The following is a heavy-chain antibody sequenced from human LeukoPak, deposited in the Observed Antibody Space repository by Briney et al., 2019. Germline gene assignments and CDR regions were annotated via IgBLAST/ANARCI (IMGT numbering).Heavy chain of an antibody. Sequence: GESLKISCKAYGYSFTNYWIGWVRQMPGKGLAWMGIIYPGDSTTTYSPSFQGQVPISADKSISTAYLQWSSLKASDSAMYYCARLGVSGSWPIRNWFDPWGQGTLVTVAS. CDR3: ARLGVSGSWPIRNWFDP. J-gene: IGHJ5*02. CDR2: IYPGDSTT. D-gene: IGHD3-10*01. CDR1: GYSFTNYW. V-gene: IGHV5-51*01.